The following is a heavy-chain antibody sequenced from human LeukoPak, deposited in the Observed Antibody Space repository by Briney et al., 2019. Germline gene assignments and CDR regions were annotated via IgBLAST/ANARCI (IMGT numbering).Heavy chain of an antibody. CDR3: AREGSSGQDWYAFDI. V-gene: IGHV1-2*02. D-gene: IGHD5-12*01. Sequence: ASVKVSRKTSGFMFTGYYVQWVRQAPGQGPEWVGWMYFNSGATRFAPKFQGRVTMTRDTSISTAYMEFSSLRSDDTAMYYCAREGSSGQDWYAFDIWGQGTMLTVSS. J-gene: IGHJ3*02. CDR2: MYFNSGAT. CDR1: GFMFTGYY.